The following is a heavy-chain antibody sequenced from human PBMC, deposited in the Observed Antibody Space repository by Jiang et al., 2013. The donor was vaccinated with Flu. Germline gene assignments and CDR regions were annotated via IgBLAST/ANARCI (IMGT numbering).Heavy chain of an antibody. Sequence: VQLLESGGGLVQPGGSLRLSCAASGFTFSTYEMNWVRQAPGKGLEWVSYISSSGSTIYYADSVKGRFTISRDNAKNSLYLQMNSLRAEDTAVYSCAREGGGGYCSGGSCYSDAFDIVGPRDNGHRLF. V-gene: IGHV3-48*03. CDR3: AREGGGGYCSGGSCYSDAFDI. CDR2: ISSSGSTI. CDR1: GFTFSTYE. D-gene: IGHD2-15*01. J-gene: IGHJ3*02.